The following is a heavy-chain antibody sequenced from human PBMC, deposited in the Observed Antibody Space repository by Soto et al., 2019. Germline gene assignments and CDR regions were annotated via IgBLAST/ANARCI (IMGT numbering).Heavy chain of an antibody. CDR2: ISSSSSTI. CDR1: GFTFSSYS. V-gene: IGHV3-48*01. D-gene: IGHD6-13*01. Sequence: EVQLVESGGGLVQPGGSLRLSCAASGFTFSSYSMNWVRQAPGKGLEWVSYISSSSSTIYYADSVKGRFTISRDNAKNSLDLQMNRLRGEDPAGFYCGRDRDSWSPHYFDYWGQGTLGTVSS. CDR3: GRDRDSWSPHYFDY. J-gene: IGHJ4*02.